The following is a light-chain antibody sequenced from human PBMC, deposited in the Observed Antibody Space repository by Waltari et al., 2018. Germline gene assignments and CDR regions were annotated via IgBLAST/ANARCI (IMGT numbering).Light chain of an antibody. CDR2: GKS. CDR3: QSYDSSLSGSWV. V-gene: IGLV1-40*01. CDR1: SSNIGTGYD. Sequence: QSVLTQPPSVSGAPGPRVTISCTGSSSNIGTGYDVHWYQQLPGTAPKLRIYGKSKRHSGGRDRFSTSKAGTSASLAITGLQAEDEADYYCQSYDSSLSGSWVFGGGTKLTVL. J-gene: IGLJ3*02.